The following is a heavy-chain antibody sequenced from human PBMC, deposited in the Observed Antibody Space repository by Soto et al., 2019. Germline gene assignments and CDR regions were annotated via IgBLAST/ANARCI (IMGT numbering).Heavy chain of an antibody. D-gene: IGHD2-15*01. CDR2: IGSAGVT. J-gene: IGHJ6*02. CDR3: TRKTPTNGMAV. V-gene: IGHV3-13*01. CDR1: GFTLSGYA. Sequence: EVQLVESGGGLVQPGGSLRLSCAASGFTLSGYAIHWVRQATGKGMEWVAGIGSAGVTYYEDPVKGRFTISRENAKNSLYLQMNSLRVGETAVYYCTRKTPTNGMAVWGQGTTVTVSS.